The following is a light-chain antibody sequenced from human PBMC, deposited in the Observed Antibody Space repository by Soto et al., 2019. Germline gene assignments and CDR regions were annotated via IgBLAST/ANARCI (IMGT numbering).Light chain of an antibody. J-gene: IGKJ1*01. V-gene: IGKV1-5*01. CDR1: QSISSW. CDR2: DAS. Sequence: DIQMTQSPSTLSASVGDRVTITCRASQSISSWLAWYQQKPGKAPKLLIYDASSLESGVPLRFSGSGSGTEFTLTSSSLQPDDFATYYCQQYNSYSSFGQGTKVEIK. CDR3: QQYNSYSS.